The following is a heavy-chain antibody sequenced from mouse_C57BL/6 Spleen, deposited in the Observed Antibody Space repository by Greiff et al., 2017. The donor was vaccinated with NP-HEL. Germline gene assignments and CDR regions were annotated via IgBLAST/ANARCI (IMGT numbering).Heavy chain of an antibody. CDR3: ARMEFITTVGVDY. J-gene: IGHJ2*01. Sequence: EVQLQQSGPELVKPGASVKISCKASGYTFTDYYMNWVKQSHGKSLEWIGDINPNNGGTSYNQKFKGKATLTVDKSSSTAYMERRGLTSESSAVYYCARMEFITTVGVDYWGQGTTLTVSS. D-gene: IGHD1-1*01. CDR1: GYTFTDYY. V-gene: IGHV1-26*01. CDR2: INPNNGGT.